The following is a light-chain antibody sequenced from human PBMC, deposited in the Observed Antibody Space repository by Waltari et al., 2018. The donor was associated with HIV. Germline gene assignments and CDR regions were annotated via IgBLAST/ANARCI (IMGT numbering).Light chain of an antibody. CDR3: QQRSTWPRT. V-gene: IGKV3-11*01. Sequence: EVVLTQSPATLSLSPGERATLSCRASQSVYSYLARYQQKPGQAPRLLIYDASNRATGIPARFSGSGSGTDFTLTISSLEPEDFAMYYCQQRSTWPRTFGQGTKVENK. J-gene: IGKJ1*01. CDR1: QSVYSY. CDR2: DAS.